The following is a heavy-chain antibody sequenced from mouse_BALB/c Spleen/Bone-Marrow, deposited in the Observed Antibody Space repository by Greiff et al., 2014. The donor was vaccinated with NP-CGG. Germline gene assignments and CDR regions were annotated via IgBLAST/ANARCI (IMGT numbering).Heavy chain of an antibody. CDR3: ARDDVWYAMDY. Sequence: EVKVVESGGGLVQPGGSLKLSCAASGFTFSSYGMSWVRQTPDKRLELVATINSNGGSTYYPDSVKGRFTISRDNAKNTLYLQMSSLKSEDTAMYYCARDDVWYAMDYWGQGTSVTVSS. J-gene: IGHJ4*01. CDR1: GFTFSSYG. V-gene: IGHV5-6-3*01. CDR2: INSNGGST.